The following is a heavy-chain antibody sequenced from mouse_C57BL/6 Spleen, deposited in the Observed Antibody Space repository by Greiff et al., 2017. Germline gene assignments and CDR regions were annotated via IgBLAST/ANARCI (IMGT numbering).Heavy chain of an antibody. CDR3: ARLTTVVANYFDY. CDR1: GYTFTDYN. Sequence: VQLQQSGPELVKPGASVKIPCKASGYTFTDYNMDWVQQSHGKSLEWIGDINPNNGGTIYNQKFKGKATLTVDKSSSTAYMELRSLTSEDTAVYDCARLTTVVANYFDYWGQGTTLTVSS. D-gene: IGHD1-1*01. J-gene: IGHJ2*01. V-gene: IGHV1-18*01. CDR2: INPNNGGT.